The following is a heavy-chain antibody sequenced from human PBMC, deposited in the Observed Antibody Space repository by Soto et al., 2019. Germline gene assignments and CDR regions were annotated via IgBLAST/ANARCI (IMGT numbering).Heavy chain of an antibody. CDR2: IYYSGTT. Sequence: SETLSLTCTVSGGSISDYYWTWIRQPPGKGLEWIGYIYYSGTTNYNPSLKSRVTISVDTSKNQFSLKLSSVTAADTAVYYCARRYSNSFDYWGQGTLVTGSA. J-gene: IGHJ4*02. CDR1: GGSISDYY. D-gene: IGHD6-13*01. CDR3: ARRYSNSFDY. V-gene: IGHV4-59*01.